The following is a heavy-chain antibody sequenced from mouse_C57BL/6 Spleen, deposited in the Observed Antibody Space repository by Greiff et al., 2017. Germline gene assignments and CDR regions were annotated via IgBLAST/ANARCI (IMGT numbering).Heavy chain of an antibody. D-gene: IGHD1-1*01. CDR2: ISYDGSN. CDR3: ARKDYYGSSYCFDY. Sequence: DVQLQESGPGLVKPSQSLSLTCSVTGYSITSGYYWNWIRQFPGNKLEWMGYISYDGSNNYNPSLKNRISITRDTSKNQFFLKLNSVTTEDTATYYCARKDYYGSSYCFDYWGQGTTLTVSS. V-gene: IGHV3-6*01. J-gene: IGHJ2*01. CDR1: GYSITSGYY.